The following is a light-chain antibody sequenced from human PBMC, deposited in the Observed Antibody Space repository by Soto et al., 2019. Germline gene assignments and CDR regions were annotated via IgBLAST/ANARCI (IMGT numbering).Light chain of an antibody. CDR2: RAS. Sequence: EIVMTQSPATLSVSPGERATLSCRASQSLNSLLAWYQQKPGQAPRLLIYRASTRASGVPARFSGSWSGTEFTLTSSGLQSEDFAIYYCHDYYIWPLTFGGGTKVEIK. J-gene: IGKJ4*01. CDR3: HDYYIWPLT. V-gene: IGKV3-15*01. CDR1: QSLNSL.